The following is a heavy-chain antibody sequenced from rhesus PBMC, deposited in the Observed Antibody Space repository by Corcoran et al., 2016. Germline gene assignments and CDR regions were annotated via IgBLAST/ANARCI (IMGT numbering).Heavy chain of an antibody. CDR2: INGNSGST. J-gene: IGHJ6*01. CDR1: GGSFSSSW. Sequence: QLQLQESGPGLVKPSETLSLTCAVSGGSFSSSWWSWIRQPPGKGLEWIGEINGNSGSTNYNPSLKSRVTISKDASKNQFSLKLSSVTAADTAVYYCARWACSSTYCSSYGLDSWGQGVVVTVSS. D-gene: IGHD2-15*01. V-gene: IGHV4-80*01. CDR3: ARWACSSTYCSSYGLDS.